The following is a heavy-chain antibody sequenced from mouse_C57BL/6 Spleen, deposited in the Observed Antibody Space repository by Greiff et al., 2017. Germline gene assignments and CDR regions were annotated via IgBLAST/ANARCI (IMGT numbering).Heavy chain of an antibody. Sequence: DVMLVESGGGLVKPGGSLKLSCAASGFTFSSYAMSWVRQTPEKRLEWVATISDGGSYTYYPNNVKGRFTISRDNAKNKLYLQMNHLKSEDTAMYNCAKEICYYGSRYYDYWGQSTTLTVSS. CDR3: AKEICYYGSRYYDY. V-gene: IGHV5-4*01. CDR1: GFTFSSYA. J-gene: IGHJ2*01. D-gene: IGHD1-1*01. CDR2: ISDGGSYT.